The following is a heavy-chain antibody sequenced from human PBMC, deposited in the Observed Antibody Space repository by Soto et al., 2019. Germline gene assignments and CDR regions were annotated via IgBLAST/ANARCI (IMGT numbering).Heavy chain of an antibody. Sequence: SETLSLTCTVSGGAVSSGTYYWSWIRQPPGKGLEWIGHIYFTGSTNYNPSLKSQVTMSLDTSRNQFSLKLSSVTAADTAVYYCTRGPPRVQWFDPWGLGTLVTVSS. CDR1: GGAVSSGTYY. V-gene: IGHV4-61*01. CDR3: TRGPPRVQWFDP. CDR2: IYFTGST. J-gene: IGHJ5*02.